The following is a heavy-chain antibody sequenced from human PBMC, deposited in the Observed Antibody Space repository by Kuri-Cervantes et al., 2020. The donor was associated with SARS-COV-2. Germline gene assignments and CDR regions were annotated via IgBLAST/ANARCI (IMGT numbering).Heavy chain of an antibody. J-gene: IGHJ6*03. D-gene: IGHD4-23*01. V-gene: IGHV3-30*02. CDR2: IQDDGSNK. CDR1: GFSFSDAG. CDR3: AKDGSVTKVARTTYYYYHYMDV. Sequence: GGSLRLSCAGTGFSFSDAGMHWVRQAPGKGLEWVAFIQDDGSNKYYADSVKGRFTISRDNSKYALYLQMNSLSAADTAVYYCAKDGSVTKVARTTYYYYHYMDVWGKGTAVTVSS.